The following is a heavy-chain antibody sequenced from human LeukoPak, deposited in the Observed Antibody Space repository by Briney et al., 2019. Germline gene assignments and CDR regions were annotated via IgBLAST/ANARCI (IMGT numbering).Heavy chain of an antibody. CDR3: ARSRSGSASWALQIFDN. J-gene: IGHJ4*02. CDR2: ISWNSGSI. Sequence: GGSLRLSCAASGFTFVDYAMHWVRQAPGKGLEWVSGISWNSGSIGYADSVKGRFTISRDNSKNTLYLQMNSLRAEDTAIYYCARSRSGSASWALQIFDNWGQGTLVTVSS. V-gene: IGHV3-9*01. CDR1: GFTFVDYA. D-gene: IGHD2-2*01.